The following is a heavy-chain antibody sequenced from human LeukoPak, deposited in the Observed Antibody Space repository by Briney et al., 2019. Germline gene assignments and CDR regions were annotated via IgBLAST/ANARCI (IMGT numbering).Heavy chain of an antibody. CDR3: TRDKTGNYYLDY. CDR2: ISSSSGTI. Sequence: PGGSLRLSCAASGFTFSFYSMNWVRQAPGKGLEWVSYISSSSGTIYYADSVKGRFTISRDNAKNSLYLQMNSLRDEDTAVYYCTRDKTGNYYLDYWGQGTLATVSS. D-gene: IGHD7-27*01. V-gene: IGHV3-48*02. J-gene: IGHJ4*02. CDR1: GFTFSFYS.